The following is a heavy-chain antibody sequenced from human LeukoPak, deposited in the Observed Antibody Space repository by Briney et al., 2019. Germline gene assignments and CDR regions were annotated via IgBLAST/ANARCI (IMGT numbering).Heavy chain of an antibody. D-gene: IGHD3-22*01. CDR3: ARDQYYYDSSGYYDNWFDP. V-gene: IGHV3-30-3*01. CDR1: GFTFSSYA. J-gene: IGHJ5*02. CDR2: ISYDGSNK. Sequence: GGPLRLSCAASGFTFSSYAMPWVRQAPGKGLEWVAVISYDGSNKYYADSVKGRFTISRDNSKNTLYLQMNSLRAEDTAVYYCARDQYYYDSSGYYDNWFDPWGQGTLVTVSS.